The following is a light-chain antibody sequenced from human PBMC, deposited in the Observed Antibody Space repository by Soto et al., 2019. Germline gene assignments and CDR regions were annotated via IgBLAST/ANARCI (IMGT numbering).Light chain of an antibody. V-gene: IGLV2-14*01. CDR1: SSDVGGYNY. CDR2: DVS. J-gene: IGLJ1*01. CDR3: SSYTSSSTPYV. Sequence: LTQPASVSGSPGQSITISCTGTSSDVGGYNYVSWYQQHPGKAPKLMIYDVSNRPSGVSNRFSGSNSGNTAPLTISVLQAEDEADYYCSSYTSSSTPYVFGTGTKVTVL.